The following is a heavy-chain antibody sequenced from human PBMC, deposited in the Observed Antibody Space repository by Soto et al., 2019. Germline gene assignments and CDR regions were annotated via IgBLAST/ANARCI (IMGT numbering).Heavy chain of an antibody. V-gene: IGHV3-48*02. D-gene: IGHD3-3*01. J-gene: IGHJ5*02. Sequence: AGTLSLSCTASGFTCSVKSMHWRRRAPGKGQEWVSYISSSSSTIYYADSVKGRFTISRDNAKNSLYLQMNSLRDEDTAVYYCARDPVTIFGVVIPGWFDPWGQGTLVTVSS. CDR1: GFTCSVKS. CDR3: ARDPVTIFGVVIPGWFDP. CDR2: ISSSSSTI.